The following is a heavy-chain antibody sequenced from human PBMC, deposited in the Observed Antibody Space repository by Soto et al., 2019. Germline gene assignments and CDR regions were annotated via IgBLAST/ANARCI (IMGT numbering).Heavy chain of an antibody. V-gene: IGHV1-18*01. CDR3: ARGSLVVVTTSDPALLDY. CDR1: GYTFTSYG. Sequence: GASVKVSCKASGYTFTSYGISWVRQAPGQGLEWMGWISAYNGNTNYAQKLQGRVTMTTDTSTSTAYMELRSLRSDDTAVYYFARGSLVVVTTSDPALLDYWGQGTLVTVS. D-gene: IGHD3-22*01. CDR2: ISAYNGNT. J-gene: IGHJ4*02.